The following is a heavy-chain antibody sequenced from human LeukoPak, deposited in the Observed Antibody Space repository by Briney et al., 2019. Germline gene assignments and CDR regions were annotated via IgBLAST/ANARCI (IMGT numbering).Heavy chain of an antibody. D-gene: IGHD4-17*01. CDR3: AKISTVTTGPVDY. CDR1: GFTFSSYA. CDR2: ISYDGSNK. Sequence: PGGSLRLSCAASGFTFSSYAMHWVRQAPGKGLEWVAFISYDGSNKYYADSVKGRFTISRDNSKNTLYLQMNSLRAEDTAVYYCAKISTVTTGPVDYWGQGTLVTVSS. J-gene: IGHJ4*02. V-gene: IGHV3-30-3*02.